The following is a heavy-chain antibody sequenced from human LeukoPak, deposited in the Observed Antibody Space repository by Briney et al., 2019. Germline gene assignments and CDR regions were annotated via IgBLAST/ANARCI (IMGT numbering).Heavy chain of an antibody. J-gene: IGHJ4*02. CDR3: ARDGDIAVSTAPYYCDY. CDR2: ITGGSTTK. Sequence: PGRSLRLSCAASGFTFSYYEMLWVRQAPGKGLEWVSYITGGSTTKNYADSVKGRFTISRDNAKNSLYLQMNSLRAEDTAIYYCARDGDIAVSTAPYYCDYWGQGILVIVSS. V-gene: IGHV3-48*03. D-gene: IGHD5/OR15-5a*01. CDR1: GFTFSYYE.